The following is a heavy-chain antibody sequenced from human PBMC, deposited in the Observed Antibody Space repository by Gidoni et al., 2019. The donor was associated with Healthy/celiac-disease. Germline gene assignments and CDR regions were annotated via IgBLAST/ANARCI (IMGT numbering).Heavy chain of an antibody. J-gene: IGHJ4*02. CDR2: INHSGST. CDR1: GGSFSGYY. CDR3: ARGPMGVAALDY. V-gene: IGHV4-34*01. D-gene: IGHD6-19*01. Sequence: QVQLQQWGAGLLKPSETLSLTCAVYGGSFSGYYWSWIRQPPGKGLEWIGEINHSGSTNYNPSLKSRVTISVDTFKNQFSLKLSSVTAADTAVYYCARGPMGVAALDYWGQGTLVTVSS.